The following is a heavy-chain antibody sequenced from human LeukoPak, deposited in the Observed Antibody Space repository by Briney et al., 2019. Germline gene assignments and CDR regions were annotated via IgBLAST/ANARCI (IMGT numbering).Heavy chain of an antibody. CDR2: ISYDGSNK. CDR3: ARGINRRQWLAPRGVYYFDY. CDR1: GFTFSSYG. Sequence: PGGSLRLSCAASGFTFSSYGMYWVRQAPGKGLEWVAVISYDGSNKYYADSAKGRFTISRDNSKNTLYLQMNSLRAEDTAVYYCARGINRRQWLAPRGVYYFDYWGQGTLVTVSS. V-gene: IGHV3-30*03. J-gene: IGHJ4*02. D-gene: IGHD6-19*01.